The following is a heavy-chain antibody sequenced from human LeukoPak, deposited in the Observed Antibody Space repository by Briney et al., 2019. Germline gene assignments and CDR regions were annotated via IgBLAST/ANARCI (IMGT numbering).Heavy chain of an antibody. CDR1: GYSFTSYW. J-gene: IGHJ4*02. V-gene: IGHV5-51*01. Sequence: GESLKISCKGSGYSFTSYWIGWVRQMPGKGLEWMGIIYPGDSDTRYSPSFQGQVTISADKSISTAYLQWSSLKASDTAMYYCARFASPHCSGGSCYFPDYWGQGTLVTVSS. CDR3: ARFASPHCSGGSCYFPDY. CDR2: IYPGDSDT. D-gene: IGHD2-15*01.